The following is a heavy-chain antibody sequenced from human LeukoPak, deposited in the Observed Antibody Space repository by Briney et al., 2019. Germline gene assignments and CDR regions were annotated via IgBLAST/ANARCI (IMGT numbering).Heavy chain of an antibody. D-gene: IGHD3-16*01. Sequence: GTSLRLSCAASGFPFSDYGMYWVRQAPGKGLEWLAVISHDGSNKYYADSVKGRITISRDNAKNSLYLQMDSLRVEDTAVYYCARGWASEAFDYWGQGTLVTVSS. CDR2: ISHDGSNK. CDR1: GFPFSDYG. CDR3: ARGWASEAFDY. J-gene: IGHJ4*02. V-gene: IGHV3-30*03.